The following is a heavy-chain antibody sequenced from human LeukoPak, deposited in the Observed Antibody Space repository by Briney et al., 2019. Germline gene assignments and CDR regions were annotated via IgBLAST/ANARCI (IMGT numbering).Heavy chain of an antibody. CDR3: ARGLFPMVRGVVFVIHYYYMDV. V-gene: IGHV1-8*03. CDR1: GYTFTSYD. CDR2: MNPNSGNT. Sequence: ASVKVSCKASGYTFTSYDINWVRQATGQGLEWMGWMNPNSGNTGYAQKFQGRVTITRNTSISTAYMELSSLRSEDTAVYYCARGLFPMVRGVVFVIHYYYMDVWGKGTTVTVSS. D-gene: IGHD3-10*01. J-gene: IGHJ6*03.